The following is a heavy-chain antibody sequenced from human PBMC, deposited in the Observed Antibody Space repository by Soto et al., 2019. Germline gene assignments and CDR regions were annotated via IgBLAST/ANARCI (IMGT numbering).Heavy chain of an antibody. Sequence: GGSLRLSCASSGFTFSSYGMHWVRQAPGKGLEWVAVISYDGNNKYYADSVKGRFTISRDKSKNTLYLQMTSLRAEDTAVYYCAKDGVLRFLGWLYYYHYYIDVWGKGTTVTVSS. CDR2: ISYDGNNK. J-gene: IGHJ6*03. CDR3: AKDGVLRFLGWLYYYHYYIDV. CDR1: GFTFSSYG. D-gene: IGHD3-3*01. V-gene: IGHV3-30*18.